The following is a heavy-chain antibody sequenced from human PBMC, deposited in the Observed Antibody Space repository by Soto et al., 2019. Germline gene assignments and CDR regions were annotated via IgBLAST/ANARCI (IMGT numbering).Heavy chain of an antibody. CDR3: TRSISRFLEWLFDY. CDR2: INPSDGTT. J-gene: IGHJ4*02. Sequence: ASVKVSCKASGYTFTGYYMHWVRQAPGQGLEWMGIINPSDGTTSYARNFQGRVTVTRDTSTSTVYMELRSLRSEDTAVYYCTRSISRFLEWLFDYWGQGALVTVSS. CDR1: GYTFTGYY. V-gene: IGHV1-46*03. D-gene: IGHD3-3*01.